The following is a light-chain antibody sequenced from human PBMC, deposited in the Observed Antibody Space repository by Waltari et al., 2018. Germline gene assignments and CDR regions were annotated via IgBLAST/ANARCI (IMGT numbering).Light chain of an antibody. CDR2: AVS. Sequence: SALPQPASVSGSPGQSITISCTGTSSDVGNYKRVSWYQQHPGKAPKLMIYAVSKRPSGVSARFSGSESCDMACRTISCLQREDEAEDFCSSYAGSSKGVFGGGTKVTVL. J-gene: IGLJ2*01. CDR3: SSYAGSSKGV. V-gene: IGLV2-23*02. CDR1: SSDVGNYKR.